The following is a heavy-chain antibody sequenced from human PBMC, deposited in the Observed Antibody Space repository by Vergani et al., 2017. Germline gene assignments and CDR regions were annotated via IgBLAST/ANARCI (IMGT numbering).Heavy chain of an antibody. J-gene: IGHJ6*02. CDR3: ARQDIGGSGSYQVHYYYGMDV. Sequence: QVQLQESGPGLVKPSQTLSLTCTVSGGSISSGSYYWSWIRQPAGKGLEWIGRIYTSGSTNYNPSLKSRVTISVDTSKNQFSLKLSSVTAADTAVYYCARQDIGGSGSYQVHYYYGMDVWGQXP. V-gene: IGHV4-61*02. CDR2: IYTSGST. CDR1: GGSISSGSYY. D-gene: IGHD3-10*01.